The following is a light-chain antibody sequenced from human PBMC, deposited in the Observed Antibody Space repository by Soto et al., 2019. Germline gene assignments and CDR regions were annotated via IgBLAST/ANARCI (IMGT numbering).Light chain of an antibody. CDR1: QSLIHSDGNTY. CDR2: EVS. V-gene: IGKV2-30*02. J-gene: IGKJ1*01. Sequence: DVVMTQSPLSLPVTLGQPASISCRSSQSLIHSDGNTYLGWFQQRPGQSPRRLIYEVSDRDSGGXDXXSGSGAGTDFTLKISRVEAEDVGVYYCMQGTHWPWTFGQGTEVEIK. CDR3: MQGTHWPWT.